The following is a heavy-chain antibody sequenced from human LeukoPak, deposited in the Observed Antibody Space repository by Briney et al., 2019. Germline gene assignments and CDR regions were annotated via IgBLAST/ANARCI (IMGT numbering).Heavy chain of an antibody. Sequence: GGSLRLSCAASGFTFSSYAMSWVRQAPGKGLEWVSAISGSGGSTYYAASVKGRFTISRDNSKNTLYLQMTSLRAEDTAVYYCAKDCSGGSCYGYWGQGTPVTVSS. CDR3: AKDCSGGSCYGY. V-gene: IGHV3-23*01. CDR2: ISGSGGST. CDR1: GFTFSSYA. J-gene: IGHJ4*02. D-gene: IGHD2-15*01.